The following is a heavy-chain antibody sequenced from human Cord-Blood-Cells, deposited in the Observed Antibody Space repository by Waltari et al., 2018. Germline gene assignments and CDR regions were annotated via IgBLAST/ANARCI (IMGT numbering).Heavy chain of an antibody. CDR2: SNHSGNT. D-gene: IGHD6-6*01. J-gene: IGHJ4*02. Sequence: QVQLQQWGAGLLKPSEPLSLTCAVYGGSFSGSYCSWIRQPPGKGLGWLGESNHSGNTNYNPSLKSRVTISVDTSKNQFSLKLSSVTAADTAVYYCARGGSSSSSRLFDYWGQGTLVTVSS. CDR1: GGSFSGSY. CDR3: ARGGSSSSSRLFDY. V-gene: IGHV4-34*01.